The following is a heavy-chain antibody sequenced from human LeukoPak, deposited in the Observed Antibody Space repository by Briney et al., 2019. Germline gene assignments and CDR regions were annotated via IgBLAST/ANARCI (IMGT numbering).Heavy chain of an antibody. V-gene: IGHV3-48*03. J-gene: IGHJ3*02. Sequence: GGSLRLSCAASGFTLNSYQIHWVRQAAGKGLEWVAYMKSGGSNKYYGDSVKGRFTISGDNAKNSLYLQMNSLRADDTAVYFCLREGSDTYGPGAFDIWGQGTVVTVSS. CDR1: GFTLNSYQ. D-gene: IGHD3-16*01. CDR3: LREGSDTYGPGAFDI. CDR2: MKSGGSNK.